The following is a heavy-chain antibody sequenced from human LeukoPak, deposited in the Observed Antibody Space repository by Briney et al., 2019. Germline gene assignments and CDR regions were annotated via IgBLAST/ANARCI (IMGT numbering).Heavy chain of an antibody. CDR1: GYSFTSYW. V-gene: IGHV5-51*01. CDR3: ARHAELAVAGPDY. D-gene: IGHD6-19*01. CDR2: IYPGDSDT. J-gene: IGHJ4*02. Sequence: GESLKISCKGSGYSFTSYWIGWVRQMPGKGLEWMGIIYPGDSDTRNSPSFQGQVTISADKSISTAYLQWSSLKASDTAMYYCARHAELAVAGPDYWGQGTLVTVSS.